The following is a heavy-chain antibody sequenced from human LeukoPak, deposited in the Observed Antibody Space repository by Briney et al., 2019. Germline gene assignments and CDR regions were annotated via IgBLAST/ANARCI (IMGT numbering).Heavy chain of an antibody. J-gene: IGHJ4*02. CDR3: AMIKEG. Sequence: GGSLRLSCAASGFTFSNNWMHWVRQAPGKGLVWVSRINSDGRTTTYADSVKGRFTVSRDNAKNTLYLQMNSLRAEDTAVYYCAMIKEGWGQGTLVTVSS. V-gene: IGHV3-74*01. CDR1: GFTFSNNW. D-gene: IGHD3-22*01. CDR2: INSDGRTT.